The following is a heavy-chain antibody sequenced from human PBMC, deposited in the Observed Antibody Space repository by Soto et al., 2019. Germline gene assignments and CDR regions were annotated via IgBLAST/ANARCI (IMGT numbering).Heavy chain of an antibody. Sequence: PGGSLSLSCAASGFTFSDYYMSWIRQAPGKGLEWVSYISSSGSTIYYAASVKGRFTISRDNAKNSLYLQMNSLRAEDTAVYYCARGPSGSSWYFDYWGQGTLVTVSS. J-gene: IGHJ4*02. CDR3: ARGPSGSSWYFDY. V-gene: IGHV3-11*01. CDR2: ISSSGSTI. CDR1: GFTFSDYY. D-gene: IGHD6-13*01.